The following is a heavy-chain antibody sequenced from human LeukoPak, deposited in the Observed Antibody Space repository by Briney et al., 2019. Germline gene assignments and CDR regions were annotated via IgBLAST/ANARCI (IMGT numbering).Heavy chain of an antibody. V-gene: IGHV1-46*01. J-gene: IGHJ4*02. Sequence: ASVKVSCKASGYSFTTYYIHWVRQAPGQGLEWMGIINPSGGNTAYAQKFQGRVTMTRDTSTSAVYMELSSLRSEDTAVYYCARGNPYYYGSGSYPLDYWGQGTLVTVSS. CDR1: GYSFTTYY. CDR3: ARGNPYYYGSGSYPLDY. CDR2: INPSGGNT. D-gene: IGHD3-10*01.